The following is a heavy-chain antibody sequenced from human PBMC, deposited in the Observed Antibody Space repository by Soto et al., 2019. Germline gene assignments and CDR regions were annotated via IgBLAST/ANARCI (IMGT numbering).Heavy chain of an antibody. CDR3: ARLSCSGGSCYSGDAFDI. D-gene: IGHD2-15*01. V-gene: IGHV3-48*01. CDR2: ISNSSRTI. J-gene: IGHJ3*02. Sequence: EMRLVESGGGLIEPGRSLRLSSAASGFTFSNYSMNWVREAPGKGLERVTHISNSSRTIYYADSVKGRFTISRHNAKNSLYLQINSLRAEDTAVYYCARLSCSGGSCYSGDAFDIWGQGTMVTVSS. CDR1: GFTFSNYS.